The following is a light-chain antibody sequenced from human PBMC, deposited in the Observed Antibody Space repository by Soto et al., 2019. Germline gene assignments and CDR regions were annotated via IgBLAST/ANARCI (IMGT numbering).Light chain of an antibody. CDR3: SSYTSSSTLV. CDR2: DVS. V-gene: IGLV2-14*03. J-gene: IGLJ2*01. CDR1: SNDIGSYNY. Sequence: QSVLTQPASVSGSPGQSITISCTGTSNDIGSYNYVSWYQQHPGKAPKLTIYDVSDRPLGVSNRFSGSKSGNTASLTVSGLQAEDEADYYCSSYTSSSTLVFGGGTKLTVL.